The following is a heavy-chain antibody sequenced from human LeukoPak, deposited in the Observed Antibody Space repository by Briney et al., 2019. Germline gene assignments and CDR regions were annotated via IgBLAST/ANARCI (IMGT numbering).Heavy chain of an antibody. CDR3: ANIAAAGTDFDY. D-gene: IGHD6-13*01. V-gene: IGHV1-2*02. J-gene: IGHJ4*02. CDR1: GYTFTGYY. CDR2: INPNSGDT. Sequence: ASVKVSCKASGYTFTGYYMHWVRQAPGQGLEWMGWINPNSGDTNFAQNFQGRVTMTRDTSISTAYMELSRLRSDDTAVYYCANIAAAGTDFDYWGQGTLVTVSS.